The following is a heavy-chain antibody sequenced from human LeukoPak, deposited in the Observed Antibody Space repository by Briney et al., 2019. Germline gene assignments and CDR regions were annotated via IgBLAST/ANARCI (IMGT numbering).Heavy chain of an antibody. D-gene: IGHD6-13*01. CDR2: IIPIFGTA. V-gene: IGHV1-69*05. CDR3: ARAPRNSSTMLDY. CDR1: GGTFSSYA. Sequence: VASVKVSCKASGGTFSSYAISWVRQAPGQGLEWMGGIIPIFGTANYAHRFQGRVTMTRDTSTSTVYMDLSSLRSEDTAVYYCARAPRNSSTMLDYWGQGTLVTVSS. J-gene: IGHJ4*02.